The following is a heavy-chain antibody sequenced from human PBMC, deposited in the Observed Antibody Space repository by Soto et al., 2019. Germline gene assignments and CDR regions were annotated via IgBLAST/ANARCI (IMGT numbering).Heavy chain of an antibody. D-gene: IGHD3-10*01. CDR3: AGLRAYYWYIDV. J-gene: IGHJ6*03. Sequence: SETLSLTCNVNGGSFSDYYLTWIRQSPGKGLEWIGEITQSGSTKYTPSLKSRVTISVDTPKMQFSLNLTSVTAADTAVYYCAGLRAYYWYIDVWGKGTTVTVSS. V-gene: IGHV4-34*01. CDR2: ITQSGST. CDR1: GGSFSDYY.